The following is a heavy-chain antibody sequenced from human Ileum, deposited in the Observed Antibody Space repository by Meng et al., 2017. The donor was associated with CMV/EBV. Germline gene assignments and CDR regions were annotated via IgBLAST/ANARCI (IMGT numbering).Heavy chain of an antibody. CDR3: AREDLAVADS. J-gene: IGHJ4*02. Sequence: EVQLLEYGGGLVPPGGSLRLSCAASGFTFSKTWMHWVRQAPGKGLVWVERINRDGNDIKYADSVKGRFTISRDNAKNTLYLQMNSLRAEDTAVYICAREDLAVADSWGQGTLVTVSS. CDR1: GFTFSKTW. D-gene: IGHD6-19*01. CDR2: INRDGNDI. V-gene: IGHV3-74*03.